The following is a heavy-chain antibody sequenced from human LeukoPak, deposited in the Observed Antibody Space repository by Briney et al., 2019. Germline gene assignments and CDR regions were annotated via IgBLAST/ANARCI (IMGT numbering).Heavy chain of an antibody. Sequence: SETLSLTCTVSGGSISTYYWSWLRQPPGKGLEWIGYIYNSGRTNYNPSLESRVTISVDTSKNQFSLKLNSVTAADTAVYYCVRERNCSGASCLDGFDIWGQGTMSPSLQ. CDR1: GGSISTYY. CDR2: IYNSGRT. J-gene: IGHJ3*02. V-gene: IGHV4-59*01. CDR3: VRERNCSGASCLDGFDI. D-gene: IGHD2-15*01.